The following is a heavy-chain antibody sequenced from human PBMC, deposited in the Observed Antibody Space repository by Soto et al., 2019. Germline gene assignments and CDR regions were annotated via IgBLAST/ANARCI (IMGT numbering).Heavy chain of an antibody. J-gene: IGHJ4*02. V-gene: IGHV4-39*01. CDR1: GDSINNNNYY. D-gene: IGHD1-1*01. CDR2: ISYSGST. CDR3: VRGLNWRKGTD. Sequence: QLQLQESGPGLVKPSETLSLTCTVSGDSINNNNYYWGWIRQPPGKGLEWVGSISYSGSTYYSPSLQSRVTMSVDTSKNQFSLKLSSVTAADTAVFYCVRGLNWRKGTDWGQGTLVTVSS.